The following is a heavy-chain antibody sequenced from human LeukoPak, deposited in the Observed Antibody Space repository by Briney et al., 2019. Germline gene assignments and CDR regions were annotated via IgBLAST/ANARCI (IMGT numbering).Heavy chain of an antibody. Sequence: SETLSLTCTVSGGSISSSSYYWAWIRQPPGTGLEWIGSIYYSGSTYYNPSLRSRVTISVDTSKNQFSLKLSSVTAADTAVYYCARGGVFMGLPVGLFDYWGQGTLVTVSS. D-gene: IGHD1-7*01. V-gene: IGHV4-39*07. CDR1: GGSISSSSYY. J-gene: IGHJ4*02. CDR2: IYYSGST. CDR3: ARGGVFMGLPVGLFDY.